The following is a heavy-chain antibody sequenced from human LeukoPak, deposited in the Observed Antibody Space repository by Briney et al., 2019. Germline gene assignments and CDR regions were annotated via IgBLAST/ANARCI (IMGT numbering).Heavy chain of an antibody. D-gene: IGHD6-19*01. J-gene: IGHJ4*02. V-gene: IGHV3-21*01. CDR2: ISSSSNYI. CDR1: GFTFSSYN. CDR3: AREASSGWYDY. Sequence: PGGSLRLSCAASGFTFSSYNMNWVRQAPGKGLEWVASISSSSNYIYYVDSVKGRFTISRDNAKNSLYLQMNSLRAEDTAVYYCAREASSGWYDYWGQGTLVTVSS.